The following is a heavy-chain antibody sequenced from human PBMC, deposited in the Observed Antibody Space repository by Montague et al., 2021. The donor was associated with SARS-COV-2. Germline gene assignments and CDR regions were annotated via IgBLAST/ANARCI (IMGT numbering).Heavy chain of an antibody. D-gene: IGHD5-12*01. CDR3: ARDRGLSGFYGYDPLYFYGMDV. CDR2: IYESGST. CDR1: GASIRDYY. V-gene: IGHV4-59*01. J-gene: IGHJ6*02. Sequence: SETLSLTCTVSGASIRDYYWSWIRQPPGKGLEWIGYIYESGSTKSNPSLMSRLIMSVDTSRNQFSLTLSSVTTADTAVYYCARDRGLSGFYGYDPLYFYGMDVWGQGTTVIVSS.